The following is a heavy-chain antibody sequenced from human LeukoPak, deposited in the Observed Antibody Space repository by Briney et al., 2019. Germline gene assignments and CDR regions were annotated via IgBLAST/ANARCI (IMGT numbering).Heavy chain of an antibody. D-gene: IGHD3-22*01. CDR1: GFTVSSNY. Sequence: AGGSLRLSCAASGFTVSSNYMSWVRQAPGKGLEWVSVIYSGGSTYYADSVKGRFTISRHNSKNTLYLQMNSLRAEDTTVYYCAVHYYDSSGPALDDWGQGTLVTVSS. V-gene: IGHV3-53*04. CDR3: AVHYYDSSGPALDD. J-gene: IGHJ4*02. CDR2: IYSGGST.